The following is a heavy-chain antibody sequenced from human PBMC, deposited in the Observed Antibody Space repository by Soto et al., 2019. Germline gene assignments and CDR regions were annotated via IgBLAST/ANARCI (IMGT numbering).Heavy chain of an antibody. CDR1: GGSIISYY. CDR3: ARGVVVDNY. CDR2: IYYSGST. J-gene: IGHJ4*02. Sequence: LSETLSLTCTVSGGSIISYYWSWIRQPPGKGLEWIGYIYYSGSTNYNPSLKSRVTISVDTSKNQFSLKLSSVTAADTAVYYCARGVVVDNYWGQGTLVTVSS. V-gene: IGHV4-59*08. D-gene: IGHD3-22*01.